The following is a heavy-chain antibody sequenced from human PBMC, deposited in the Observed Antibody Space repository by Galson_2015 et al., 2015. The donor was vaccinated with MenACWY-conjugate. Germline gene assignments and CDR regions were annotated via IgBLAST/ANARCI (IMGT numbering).Heavy chain of an antibody. CDR3: AQGARSRWFDP. D-gene: IGHD3-10*01. CDR2: ISTTGGTT. Sequence: SLRLSCAASGITFSSYAMSWVRQAPGKGLEWVSSISTTGGTTYYADSVKGRFTISRDNSKNTLYLQMNSLRAGDTAVYYCAQGARSRWFDPWGQGTLVIVSS. V-gene: IGHV3-23*01. J-gene: IGHJ5*02. CDR1: GITFSSYA.